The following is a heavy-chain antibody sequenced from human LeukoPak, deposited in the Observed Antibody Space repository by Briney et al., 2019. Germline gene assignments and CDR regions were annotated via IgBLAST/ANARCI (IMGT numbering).Heavy chain of an antibody. D-gene: IGHD3-3*01. CDR1: GFTFSSYA. Sequence: GGSLRLSCSASGFTFSSYAMHWVRQAPEKGLEYVSAISSNGGSTYYAASLKGRFTISRDNSKNTLYLQMSSLRAEDTAVYYCVKVSHYDFWSGYSHYWGQGTLVTVSS. J-gene: IGHJ4*02. V-gene: IGHV3-64D*09. CDR2: ISSNGGST. CDR3: VKVSHYDFWSGYSHY.